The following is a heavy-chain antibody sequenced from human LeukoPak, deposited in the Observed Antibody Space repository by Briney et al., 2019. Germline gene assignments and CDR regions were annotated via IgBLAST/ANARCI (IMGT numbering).Heavy chain of an antibody. V-gene: IGHV3-7*01. CDR1: GFTFRSYW. CDR3: ARSNVLRYFDWLSGSYYYYYYMDV. J-gene: IGHJ6*03. Sequence: TGGSLRLSCAASGFTFRSYWMSWVRQAPGKGLEWVANINQGGSVKYYADSVKGRFTISRDDAKNSLYVQMNSLRAEDTAVYYCARSNVLRYFDWLSGSYYYYYYMDVWGKGTTVTVSS. CDR2: INQGGSVK. D-gene: IGHD3-9*01.